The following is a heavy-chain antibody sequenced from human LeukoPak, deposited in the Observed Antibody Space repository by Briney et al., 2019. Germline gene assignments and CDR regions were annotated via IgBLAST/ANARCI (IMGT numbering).Heavy chain of an antibody. CDR1: GYSISSGYY. Sequence: SETLSLTCAVSGYSISSGYYWGWIRQPPGKGLEWIGSIYHSGSTYYNPSLKSRVTVSVDTSKNQFSLKLSSVTAADTAVYYCAGNPYYYDSSGYYIDYWGQGTLVTVSS. D-gene: IGHD3-22*01. CDR2: IYHSGST. V-gene: IGHV4-38-2*01. CDR3: AGNPYYYDSSGYYIDY. J-gene: IGHJ4*02.